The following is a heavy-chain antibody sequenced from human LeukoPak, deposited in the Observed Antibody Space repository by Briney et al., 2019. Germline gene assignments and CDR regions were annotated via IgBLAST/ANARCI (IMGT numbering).Heavy chain of an antibody. CDR1: GFTFSSYG. Sequence: GGSLRLSCAASGFTFSSYGMHWVRQAPGKGLGWVAVIWYDGSNKYYADSVKGRFTISRDNSKNTLYLQMNSLRAEDTAVYYCARDHCSSTSCYRGEYYYYYYMDVWGKGTTVTVSS. CDR3: ARDHCSSTSCYRGEYYYYYYMDV. D-gene: IGHD2-2*01. CDR2: IWYDGSNK. V-gene: IGHV3-33*01. J-gene: IGHJ6*03.